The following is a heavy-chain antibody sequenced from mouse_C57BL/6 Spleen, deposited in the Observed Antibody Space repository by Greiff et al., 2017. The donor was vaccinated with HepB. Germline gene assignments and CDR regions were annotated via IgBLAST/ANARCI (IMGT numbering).Heavy chain of an antibody. CDR3: AKRGDYGYFDV. D-gene: IGHD2-13*01. V-gene: IGHV2-5*01. CDR1: GFSLTSYG. Sequence: QVQLKESGPGLVQPSQSLSITCTVSGFSLTSYGVHWVRQSPGKGLEWLGVIWRGGSTDYNAAFMSRLSIIKDNSKSQVFFKMNSLQADDTAIYYCAKRGDYGYFDVWGTGTTVTVSS. J-gene: IGHJ1*03. CDR2: IWRGGST.